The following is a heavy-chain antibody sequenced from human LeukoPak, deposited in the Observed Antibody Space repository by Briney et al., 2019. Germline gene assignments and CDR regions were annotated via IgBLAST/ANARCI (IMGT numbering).Heavy chain of an antibody. J-gene: IGHJ6*03. CDR3: ATVTALERQDYYYYYMDV. CDR1: GYTFTGYY. CDR2: FDPEDGET. D-gene: IGHD1-1*01. Sequence: ASVKVSCKASGYTFTGYYMHWVRQAPGKGLEWMGGFDPEDGETIYAQKFQGRVTMTEDTSTDTAYMELSSLRSEDTAVYYCATVTALERQDYYYYYMDVWGKGTTVTISS. V-gene: IGHV1-24*01.